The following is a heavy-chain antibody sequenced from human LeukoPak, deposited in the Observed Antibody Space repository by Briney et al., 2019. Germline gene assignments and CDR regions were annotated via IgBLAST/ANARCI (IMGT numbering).Heavy chain of an antibody. D-gene: IGHD6-19*01. Sequence: PSETLSLTCTVSGGSISSYYWTWIRHPAGTGPEWIGRIHPSGTTNHNPSLKSRVIMSLDMSNNQFSLKVRSVTAADTAVYYCARETEVPGGRSWDFWGQGTLVTVSS. CDR2: IHPSGTT. V-gene: IGHV4-4*07. J-gene: IGHJ4*02. CDR3: ARETEVPGGRSWDF. CDR1: GGSISSYY.